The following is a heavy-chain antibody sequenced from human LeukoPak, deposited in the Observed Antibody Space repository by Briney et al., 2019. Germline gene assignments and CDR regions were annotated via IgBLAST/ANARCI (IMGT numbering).Heavy chain of an antibody. D-gene: IGHD3-9*01. V-gene: IGHV3-9*01. CDR2: INWNSGSI. CDR1: GFTFDDYA. J-gene: IGHJ4*02. CDR3: AILSAGYENHY. Sequence: SLRLSCAASGFTFDDYAMHWVRQVPGKGPEWVAGINWNSGSIDYADSVKGRFTISRDNAKNYLYLQMNSLRSEDTALYYCAILSAGYENHYWAQGTLVTVSS.